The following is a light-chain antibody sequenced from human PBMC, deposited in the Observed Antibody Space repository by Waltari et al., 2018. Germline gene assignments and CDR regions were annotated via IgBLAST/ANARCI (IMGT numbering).Light chain of an antibody. CDR2: ENN. V-gene: IGLV1-51*02. CDR3: GTWDTSLSALI. J-gene: IGLJ2*01. Sequence: QSVLTQPPSVSAAPGQKVTISCSGSSSNIGNDYVSWYQQLPGTAPKLFIYENNKRPSGIPDRFSGSKSGTSATLGITGLQTGGEADYYCGTWDTSLSALIFGGGTKLTVL. CDR1: SSNIGNDY.